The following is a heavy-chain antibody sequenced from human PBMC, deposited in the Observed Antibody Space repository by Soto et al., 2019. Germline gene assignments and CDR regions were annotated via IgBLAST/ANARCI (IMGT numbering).Heavy chain of an antibody. CDR1: GGSISSSSYY. D-gene: IGHD3-3*02. Sequence: QLQLQESGPGLVKPSETLSLTCTVSGGSISSSSYYWGWIRQPPGKGLEWIGSIYYSGSTYYNPSPKGRVTISVDTSKNKFSLKLSSVTAADTAVYYCASPKIAFYNWFDPWGQGTLVTVSS. CDR3: ASPKIAFYNWFDP. CDR2: IYYSGST. J-gene: IGHJ5*02. V-gene: IGHV4-39*01.